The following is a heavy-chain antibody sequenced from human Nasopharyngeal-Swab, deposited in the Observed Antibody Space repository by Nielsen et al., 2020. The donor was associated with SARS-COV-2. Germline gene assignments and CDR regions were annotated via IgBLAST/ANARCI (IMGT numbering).Heavy chain of an antibody. D-gene: IGHD6-13*01. J-gene: IGHJ6*02. CDR3: ARVGGIPGGYSSSWGYYYGMDV. CDR2: IYYSGST. Sequence: SETLSLTCAVYGGSFSGYYWSWIRQPPGKGLERIGYIYYSGSTNYNPSLKSRVTISVDTSKNQFSLKLSSVTAADTAVYYCARVGGIPGGYSSSWGYYYGMDVWGQGTTVTVSS. V-gene: IGHV4-59*01. CDR1: GGSFSGYY.